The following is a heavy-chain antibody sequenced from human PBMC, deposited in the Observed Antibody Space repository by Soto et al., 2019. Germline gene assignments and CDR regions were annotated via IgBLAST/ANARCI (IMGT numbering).Heavy chain of an antibody. CDR1: GFTFSSYW. V-gene: IGHV3-74*01. Sequence: EVQLVESGGGLVQPGGSLRLSCAASGFTFSSYWMHWVRQAPGKGLVWVSRINSDGSSTSYADSVKGRFTISRDNAKKTVYLQMKSLRGGDTAGYYCARMGLYCSGGSCPGGDAFDIWGQGTMVTVSS. CDR2: INSDGSST. J-gene: IGHJ3*02. D-gene: IGHD2-15*01. CDR3: ARMGLYCSGGSCPGGDAFDI.